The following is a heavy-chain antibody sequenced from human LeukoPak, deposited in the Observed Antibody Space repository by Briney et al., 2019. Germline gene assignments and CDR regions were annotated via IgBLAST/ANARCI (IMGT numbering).Heavy chain of an antibody. CDR3: ARGQRFGESHFDY. CDR2: IYYSGST. V-gene: IGHV4-39*07. CDR1: GASISRYS. Sequence: SETLSLTCTVSGASISRYSWGWIRQPPGKGLEWIGSIYYSGSTYYNPSLKSRVTISVDTSKNQFSLKLSSVTAADTAVYYCARGQRFGESHFDYWGQGTLVTVSS. J-gene: IGHJ4*02. D-gene: IGHD3-10*01.